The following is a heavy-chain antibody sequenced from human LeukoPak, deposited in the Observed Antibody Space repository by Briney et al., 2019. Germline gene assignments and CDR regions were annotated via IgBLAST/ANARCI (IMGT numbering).Heavy chain of an antibody. D-gene: IGHD3-22*01. CDR1: GGSVSSGSYY. J-gene: IGHJ4*02. CDR3: ARAGDYYDSRGYYHSFDY. CDR2: IDYSGST. V-gene: IGHV4-61*01. Sequence: SETLSLTCTVSGGSVSSGSYYWSSIRQPPGKGLGWLVFIDYSGSTNYNPSLKSRVTISVDTSKNQFSLELTSVTAADTAVYYCARAGDYYDSRGYYHSFDYWGQGTLVSVYS.